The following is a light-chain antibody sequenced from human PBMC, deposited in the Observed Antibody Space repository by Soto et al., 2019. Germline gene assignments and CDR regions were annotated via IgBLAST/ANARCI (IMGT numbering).Light chain of an antibody. CDR2: DAS. CDR1: QSISSW. V-gene: IGKV1-5*01. CDR3: QQYNSYSLT. J-gene: IGKJ1*01. Sequence: DIQMTQSPSTLSASVGDRVTITCRAIQSISSWLAWYQQKPGKAPKLLIYDASSLESGVPSRFSGSGSGTEFTLTISSLQPDDFATYYCQQYNSYSLTFGQGTKVDNK.